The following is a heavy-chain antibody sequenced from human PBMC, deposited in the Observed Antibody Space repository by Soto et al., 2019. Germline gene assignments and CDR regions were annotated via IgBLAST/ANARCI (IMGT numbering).Heavy chain of an antibody. CDR3: ATRSPWQQPVVAPRDY. V-gene: IGHV3-30-3*01. CDR2: ISYDGNNK. CDR1: GFTFSSYA. Sequence: QVQLVESGGGGVQPGRSLRLSCAASGFTFSSYAMHWVRQAPGKGLGWVAVISYDGNNKYYADSVKDRFTIPRDNSKNTLYLQMNSLSAVDMAVYYSATRSPWQQPVVAPRDYWGQATLVTVSS. D-gene: IGHD6-13*01. J-gene: IGHJ4*02.